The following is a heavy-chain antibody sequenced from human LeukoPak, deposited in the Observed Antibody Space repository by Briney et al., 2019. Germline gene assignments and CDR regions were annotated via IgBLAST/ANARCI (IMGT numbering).Heavy chain of an antibody. CDR3: ARSLYYFDSSGYYYPFNF. CDR1: GYTFANYA. J-gene: IGHJ4*02. D-gene: IGHD3-22*01. V-gene: IGHV1-3*01. CDR2: VHGGNGNT. Sequence: ASVKVSCRASGYTFANYAMNWVRQAPGQRLEWMGWVHGGNGNTKYSQKFQDRVTITRDTSASIAYMELSSLRSEDTAMYYCARSLYYFDSSGYYYPFNFWGQGTLVTVSS.